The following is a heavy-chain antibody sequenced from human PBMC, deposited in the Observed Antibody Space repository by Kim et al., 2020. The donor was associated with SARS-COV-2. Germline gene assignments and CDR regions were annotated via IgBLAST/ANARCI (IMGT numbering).Heavy chain of an antibody. CDR1: GGSFSGYY. Sequence: SETLSLTCAVYGGSFSGYYWSWIRQPPGKGLEWIGEINHGGSTNYNPSLKSRVTISVDTSKNQFSLKLSSVTAADTAVYYCAREVHRITMIVVVRYYYYLDGWGKGTTVTVS. CDR2: INHGGST. D-gene: IGHD3-22*01. V-gene: IGHV4-34*01. J-gene: IGHJ6*03. CDR3: AREVHRITMIVVVRYYYYLDG.